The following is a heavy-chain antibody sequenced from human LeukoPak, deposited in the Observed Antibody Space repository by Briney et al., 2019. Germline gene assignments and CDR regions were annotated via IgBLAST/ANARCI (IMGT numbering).Heavy chain of an antibody. CDR3: ARLMVRSHYYYYYMDV. J-gene: IGHJ6*03. CDR1: GGSFSGYY. Sequence: SETLSLTCAVYGGSFSGYYWSWIRQPPGKGLEWIGEINHSGSTNYNPSLKSRVTISVDTSENQFSLKLSSVTAADTAVYYCARLMVRSHYYYYYMDVWGKGTTVTISS. CDR2: INHSGST. V-gene: IGHV4-34*01. D-gene: IGHD3-10*01.